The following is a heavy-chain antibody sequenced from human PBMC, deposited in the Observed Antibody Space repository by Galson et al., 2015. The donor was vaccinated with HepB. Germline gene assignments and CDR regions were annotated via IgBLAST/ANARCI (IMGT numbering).Heavy chain of an antibody. CDR3: ARVPGGGVVVVAFDI. CDR1: GFTFSSYA. CDR2: ISYDGSNK. D-gene: IGHD3-22*01. V-gene: IGHV3-30-3*01. Sequence: SLRLSCAASGFTFSSYAMHWVRQAPGKGLEWVAVISYDGSNKYYADSVKGRFTISRDNSKNTLYLQMNSLRAEDTAVYYCARVPGGGVVVVAFDIWGQGTMVTVSS. J-gene: IGHJ3*02.